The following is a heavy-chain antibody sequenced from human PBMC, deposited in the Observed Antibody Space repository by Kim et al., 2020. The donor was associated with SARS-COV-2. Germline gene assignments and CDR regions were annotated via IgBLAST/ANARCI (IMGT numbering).Heavy chain of an antibody. CDR1: GFTFRGYS. Sequence: GGSLRLSCAASGFTFRGYSMNWVRQAPGKGLEWVSSISSSGSHIYYADSVKGRFTISRDNAKNSLYLHMNSLRAEDTAVYYCARDLRNGGYDLVTALDYWGQGTLVTVSS. V-gene: IGHV3-21*01. CDR3: ARDLRNGGYDLVTALDY. D-gene: IGHD2-21*02. J-gene: IGHJ4*02. CDR2: ISSSGSHI.